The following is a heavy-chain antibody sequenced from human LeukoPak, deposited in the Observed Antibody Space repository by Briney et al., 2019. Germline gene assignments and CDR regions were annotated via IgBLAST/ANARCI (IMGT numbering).Heavy chain of an antibody. V-gene: IGHV1-18*01. D-gene: IGHD6-13*01. CDR1: GYTFTSYG. Sequence: ASVRVSCKASGYTFTSYGISWVRQAPGQGLEWMGWISAYNGNTNYAQKLQGRGTMTTDTSTSTAYMELRSLRSDDTAVYYCARAIAAAGRFDPWGQGTLVTVSS. J-gene: IGHJ5*02. CDR3: ARAIAAAGRFDP. CDR2: ISAYNGNT.